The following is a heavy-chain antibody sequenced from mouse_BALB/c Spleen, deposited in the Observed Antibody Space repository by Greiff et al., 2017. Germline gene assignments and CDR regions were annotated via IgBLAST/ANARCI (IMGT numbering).Heavy chain of an antibody. D-gene: IGHD2-14*01. V-gene: IGHV5-6-5*01. J-gene: IGHJ3*01. CDR3: ARGHYRYSFAY. CDR1: GFTFSSYA. Sequence: EVKLQESGGGLVKPGGSLKLSCAASGFTFSSYAMSWVRQTPEKRLEWVASISSGGSTYYPDSVKGRFTISRDNARNILYLQMSSLRSEDTAMYYCARGHYRYSFAYWGQGTLVTVSA. CDR2: ISSGGST.